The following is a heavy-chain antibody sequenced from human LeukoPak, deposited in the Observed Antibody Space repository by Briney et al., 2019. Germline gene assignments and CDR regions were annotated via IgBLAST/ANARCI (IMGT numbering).Heavy chain of an antibody. V-gene: IGHV4-38-2*02. CDR2: IYHSGST. CDR1: GYFISSGYY. Sequence: PSETLSLTCTVSGYFISSGYYWGWIRPPPGKGLEWRGSIYHSGSTYYNPSLKSRVTISVDTSKNQFSLKLSSVTAADTAVYYCARRKVVVAAYNWFDPWGQGTLVTVSS. J-gene: IGHJ5*02. D-gene: IGHD2-15*01. CDR3: ARRKVVVAAYNWFDP.